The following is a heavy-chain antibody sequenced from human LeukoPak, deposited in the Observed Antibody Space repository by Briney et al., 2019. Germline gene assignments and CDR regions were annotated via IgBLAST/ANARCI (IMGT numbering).Heavy chain of an antibody. D-gene: IGHD4-17*01. CDR1: GGSFSGYY. CDR2: INHSGST. CDR3: ARTTGDYGDYWYFDL. V-gene: IGHV4-34*01. Sequence: SETLSLTCAVYGGSFSGYYWSWIRQPPGKGLEWIGEINHSGSTNYNPSLKSRVTISVDTSKSQFSLKLSSVTAADTAVYYCARTTGDYGDYWYFDLWGRGTLVTVSS. J-gene: IGHJ2*01.